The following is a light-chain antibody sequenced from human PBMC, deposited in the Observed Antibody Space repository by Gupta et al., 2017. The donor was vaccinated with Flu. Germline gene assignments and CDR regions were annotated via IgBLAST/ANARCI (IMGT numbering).Light chain of an antibody. Sequence: QSVLTQPASVSGSPGQSIALSCTGTSSDVGGYNYVSWYQQHPGRAPKLIIYEVSSRPSGVSDRFSGSKSGNTASLTISGLEAEDESDYYCSSYTSSSTLVFGGGTKLTVL. CDR1: SSDVGGYNY. V-gene: IGLV2-14*01. CDR2: EVS. J-gene: IGLJ2*01. CDR3: SSYTSSSTLV.